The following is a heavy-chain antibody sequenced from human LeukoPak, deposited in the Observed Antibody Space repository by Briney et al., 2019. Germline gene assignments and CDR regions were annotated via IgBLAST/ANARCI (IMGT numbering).Heavy chain of an antibody. Sequence: NPGGSLRLSCAASGFTFSSYSMNWVRQAPGKGLEWVSSISSSSSYIYYADSVKGRFTISRDNAKNSMYLQMNSLRAEDTAVYYCARENGVMGQQLVPDLGYWGQGTLVTVSS. CDR3: ARENGVMGQQLVPDLGY. CDR2: ISSSSSYI. D-gene: IGHD6-13*01. V-gene: IGHV3-21*01. J-gene: IGHJ4*02. CDR1: GFTFSSYS.